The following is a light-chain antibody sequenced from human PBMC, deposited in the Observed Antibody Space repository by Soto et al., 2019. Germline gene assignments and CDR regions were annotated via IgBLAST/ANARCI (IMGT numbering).Light chain of an antibody. Sequence: EIVLTQSPGTLSLSPGERATLSCRASQSVNYNYLTWYQQKPGQAPRLLIYGASSRATDIPDRFSGSGSGTEFTLTISSLQSEDFAVYYCQQYNNWPAITFGQGTRLEN. CDR1: QSVNYNY. J-gene: IGKJ5*01. V-gene: IGKV3-20*01. CDR3: QQYNNWPAIT. CDR2: GAS.